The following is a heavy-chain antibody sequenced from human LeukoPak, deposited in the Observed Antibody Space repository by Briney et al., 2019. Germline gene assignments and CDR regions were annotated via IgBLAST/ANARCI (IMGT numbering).Heavy chain of an antibody. J-gene: IGHJ4*02. CDR1: GYRFIGYD. CDR2: MNPNSGNT. D-gene: IGHD3-3*01. V-gene: IGHV1-8*01. Sequence: ASVKVSCKASGYRFIGYDINWVRQATGQGLEWMGWMNPNSGNTGYAQKFQGRVTITADKSTSTAYMELSSLRSEDTAVYYCARDWSGWGQGTLVTVSS. CDR3: ARDWSG.